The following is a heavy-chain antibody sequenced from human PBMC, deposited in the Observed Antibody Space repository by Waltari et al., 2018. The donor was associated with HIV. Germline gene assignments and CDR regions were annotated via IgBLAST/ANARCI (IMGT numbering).Heavy chain of an antibody. Sequence: QVQLVQSGAEVKKPGASVKVSCKASGYTFTSYGISWVRQAPGQGLEWMGWISSYNGNTNDAQKLQGRVTMTTDTSTSTAYMELRSLRSDDTAVYYCASRVDIVNYYYGMDVWGQGTTVTVSS. CDR1: GYTFTSYG. J-gene: IGHJ6*02. D-gene: IGHD5-12*01. CDR2: ISSYNGNT. V-gene: IGHV1-18*01. CDR3: ASRVDIVNYYYGMDV.